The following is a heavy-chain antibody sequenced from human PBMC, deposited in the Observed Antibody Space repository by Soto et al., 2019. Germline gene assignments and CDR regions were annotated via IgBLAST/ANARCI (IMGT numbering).Heavy chain of an antibody. D-gene: IGHD3-22*01. J-gene: IGHJ4*02. Sequence: GASVKVSCKASGYTFTSYAMHWVRQAPGQRLEWMGWINAGNGNTKYSQKFQGRVTITRDTSASTAYMELSSLRSEDTAVYYCARQRKVTMIVDYDPTYAYWGQGTLVTVSS. CDR1: GYTFTSYA. CDR2: INAGNGNT. V-gene: IGHV1-3*01. CDR3: ARQRKVTMIVDYDPTYAY.